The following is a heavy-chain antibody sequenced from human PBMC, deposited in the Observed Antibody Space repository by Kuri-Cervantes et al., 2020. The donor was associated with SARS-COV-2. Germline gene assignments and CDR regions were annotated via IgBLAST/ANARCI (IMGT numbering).Heavy chain of an antibody. Sequence: GGSLRLSCAASGFTFSSYAMHWVRQAPGKGLEWVAVISYDGSNKYYADSVKGRFTISRDNSKNTLYLQMNSLRAEDTAVYYRARAHGGGFRSAGDYWGQGTLVTVSS. J-gene: IGHJ4*02. CDR1: GFTFSSYA. D-gene: IGHD6-13*01. V-gene: IGHV3-30-3*01. CDR3: ARAHGGGFRSAGDY. CDR2: ISYDGSNK.